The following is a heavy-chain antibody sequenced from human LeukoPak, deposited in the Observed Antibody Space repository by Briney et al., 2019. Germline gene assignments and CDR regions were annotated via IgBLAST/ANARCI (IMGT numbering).Heavy chain of an antibody. V-gene: IGHV1-18*01. D-gene: IGHD1-1*01. Sequence: ASVTVSFTASGYTFTSYGISWVRQAPGQGLEWMGWISAYNGNTNYAQKLQGRVTMTTDTSTSTAYMELRSLRSDDTAVYYCARDRERYGVKDWFDPWGQGTLVTVSS. J-gene: IGHJ5*02. CDR1: GYTFTSYG. CDR3: ARDRERYGVKDWFDP. CDR2: ISAYNGNT.